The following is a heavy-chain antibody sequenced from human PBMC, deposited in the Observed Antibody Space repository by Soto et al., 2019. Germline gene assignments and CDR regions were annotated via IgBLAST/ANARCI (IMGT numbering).Heavy chain of an antibody. CDR2: IYHTGIT. V-gene: IGHV4-4*02. J-gene: IGHJ5*02. CDR3: EGSPGYFTLSSLDP. CDR1: GDSISSVNW. D-gene: IGHD2-8*01. Sequence: QVQLQESGPGLVKPSETLSLTCAVSGDSISSVNWWSWVRQSPGQGLEWIGDIYHTGITSYNPSIQSRLTISADKFTNEFSLNLTYVTAADTAVYYCEGSPGYFTLSSLDPWGQGTLVTVSS.